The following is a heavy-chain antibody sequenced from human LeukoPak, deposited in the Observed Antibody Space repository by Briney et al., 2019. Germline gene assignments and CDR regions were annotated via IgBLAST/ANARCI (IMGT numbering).Heavy chain of an antibody. J-gene: IGHJ4*02. V-gene: IGHV3-74*03. CDR3: ARDFFTSPDY. Sequence: GGSLRLSCAASGFTVSSNYMSWVRQAPGKGLVWVSRIKSDGSSTAYADSVKGRFTISRDNAKNTLYPQMNSLRAEDTAVYYCARDFFTSPDYWGQGTLVTVSS. CDR1: GFTVSSNY. CDR2: IKSDGSST.